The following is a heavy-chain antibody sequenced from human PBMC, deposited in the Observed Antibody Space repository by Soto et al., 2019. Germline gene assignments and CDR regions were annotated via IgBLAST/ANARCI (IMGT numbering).Heavy chain of an antibody. CDR2: IIPIFGTA. Sequence: SVKVSCKASGGTFSSYAISWVRQAPGQGLEWMGGIIPIFGTANYAQKFQGRVTITADKSTSTAYMELSSLRSEDTAVYYCARSPLRCSGGSCYALSDYWGQGTLVTVSS. J-gene: IGHJ4*02. D-gene: IGHD2-15*01. V-gene: IGHV1-69*06. CDR3: ARSPLRCSGGSCYALSDY. CDR1: GGTFSSYA.